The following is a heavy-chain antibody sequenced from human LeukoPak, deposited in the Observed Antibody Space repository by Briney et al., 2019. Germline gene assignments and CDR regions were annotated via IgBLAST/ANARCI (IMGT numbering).Heavy chain of an antibody. D-gene: IGHD2/OR15-2a*01. CDR1: GFTFSSYA. CDR3: AKDGFLWVFDY. V-gene: IGHV3-23*01. CDR2: ISGSGGSA. Sequence: GGSLRLSCAASGFTFSSYAMSWVRQAPGKGLEWVSAISGSGGSAYYADSVKGRFTISRDNAKNTLYLQMNGLRAEGTAVYYCAKDGFLWVFDYWGQGTLVTVSS. J-gene: IGHJ4*02.